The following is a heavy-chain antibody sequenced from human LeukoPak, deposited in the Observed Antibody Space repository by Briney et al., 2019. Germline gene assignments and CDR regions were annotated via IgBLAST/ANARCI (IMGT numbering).Heavy chain of an antibody. Sequence: PSETLSLTCTVSGGSISSYYWSWIRQPPGKGLEWIGYIYYSGSTNYNPSLKSRVTISVDTSKNQFSLKLSSVTAADTAVYYCARTVVTFFDYWGQGTLVTVSS. CDR2: IYYSGST. V-gene: IGHV4-59*01. CDR1: GGSISSYY. D-gene: IGHD4-23*01. J-gene: IGHJ4*02. CDR3: ARTVVTFFDY.